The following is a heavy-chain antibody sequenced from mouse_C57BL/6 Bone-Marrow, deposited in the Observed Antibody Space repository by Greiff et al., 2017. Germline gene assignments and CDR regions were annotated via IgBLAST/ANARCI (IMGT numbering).Heavy chain of an antibody. Sequence: EVQLVESGEGLVKPGGSLKLSCAASGFTFSSYAMSWVRQTPEKRLEWVAYISSGGDYSYYADTVKGRFTISRDNARNTLYLQMSSLKSEDTAMYYCTRTGTWDWYFDVWGTGTTVTVSS. CDR3: TRTGTWDWYFDV. V-gene: IGHV5-9-1*02. CDR2: ISSGGDYS. D-gene: IGHD4-1*01. J-gene: IGHJ1*03. CDR1: GFTFSSYA.